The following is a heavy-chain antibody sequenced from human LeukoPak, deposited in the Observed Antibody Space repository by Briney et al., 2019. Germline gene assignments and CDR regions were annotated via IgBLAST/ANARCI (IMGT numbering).Heavy chain of an antibody. CDR3: ARSLFPSGSAFDI. J-gene: IGHJ3*02. D-gene: IGHD1-26*01. Sequence: GRSLRLSCAASGFTFSSYAMHWVRQAPGKGLEWVAVISYDGSNKYYADSVKGRFTISRDNSKNTLYLQMNSLRAEDTAVYYCARSLFPSGSAFDIWGQGTMVTVSS. V-gene: IGHV3-30-3*01. CDR1: GFTFSSYA. CDR2: ISYDGSNK.